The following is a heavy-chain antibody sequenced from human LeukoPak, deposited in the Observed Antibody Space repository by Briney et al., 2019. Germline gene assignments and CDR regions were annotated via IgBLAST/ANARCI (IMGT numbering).Heavy chain of an antibody. CDR2: ISGSGGST. Sequence: PGGSLRLSCAASGFTFSSYGMHWVRQAPGKGLEWVSAISGSGGSTYYADSVKGRFTISRDNSKNTLYLQMNSLRAEDTAVYYCAKDGYSGYGEISNWFDPWGQGTLVTVSS. D-gene: IGHD5-12*01. V-gene: IGHV3-23*01. J-gene: IGHJ5*02. CDR3: AKDGYSGYGEISNWFDP. CDR1: GFTFSSYG.